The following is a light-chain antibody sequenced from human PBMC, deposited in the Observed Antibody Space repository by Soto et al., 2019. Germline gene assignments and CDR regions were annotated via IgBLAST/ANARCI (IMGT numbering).Light chain of an antibody. CDR2: PAS. CDR1: QDISTS. V-gene: IGKV1-9*01. J-gene: IGKJ2*03. Sequence: DIQLTQSPSFRSASVGDRVTVSCRASQDISTSLAWFQQKAGKVPQLLVYPASTLQDGVPSRFSGSGSGTYFTLTINNLQAEDFATYYCQHLRTYPFSFGPGTKLDIK. CDR3: QHLRTYPFS.